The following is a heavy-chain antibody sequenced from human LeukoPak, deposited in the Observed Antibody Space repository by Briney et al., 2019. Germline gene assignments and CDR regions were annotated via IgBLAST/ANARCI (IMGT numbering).Heavy chain of an antibody. D-gene: IGHD5-18*01. CDR3: ARPLSPGEYSYGFDY. CDR1: GITFSSYS. Sequence: GGSLRLSCAATGITFSSYSMNWVRQAPGKGLEWVSSISNSSTYIYYADSVKGRFTISRDNAKNSLYLQMNSLRAEDTAVYYCARPLSPGEYSYGFDYWGQGSLVTVSS. J-gene: IGHJ4*02. CDR2: ISNSSTYI. V-gene: IGHV3-21*01.